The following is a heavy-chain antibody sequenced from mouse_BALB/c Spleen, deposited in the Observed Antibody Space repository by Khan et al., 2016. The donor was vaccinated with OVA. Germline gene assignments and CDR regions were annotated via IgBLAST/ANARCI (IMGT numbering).Heavy chain of an antibody. CDR3: ARAGWDLFAY. D-gene: IGHD4-1*01. CDR1: GYTFTDYV. CDR2: IYPESDST. J-gene: IGHJ3*01. V-gene: IGHV1-77*01. Sequence: QVQLQQPGPELVKPGASVKMSCKASGYTFTDYVMNWVKQRNGQGLEWIGQIYPESDSTYYNEKFKGKATLTADRSSSTAYMQLSNLTSEDSAVYFCARAGWDLFAYWGQGTLVTVSA.